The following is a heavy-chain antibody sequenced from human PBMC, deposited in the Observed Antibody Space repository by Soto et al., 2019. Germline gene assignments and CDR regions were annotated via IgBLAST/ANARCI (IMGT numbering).Heavy chain of an antibody. J-gene: IGHJ6*02. CDR3: ARSRPGGGDYYYYGMDV. Sequence: QVQLQESGPGLVKPSETLSLTCTVSGGSISRYYWSWIRQPPGKGLEWIGYIYYSGSTNYNPSLKSRVTISVDTSKNQFSLKLSSVTAADTAVYYCARSRPGGGDYYYYGMDVWGQGTTVTVSS. CDR1: GGSISRYY. D-gene: IGHD2-21*01. V-gene: IGHV4-59*01. CDR2: IYYSGST.